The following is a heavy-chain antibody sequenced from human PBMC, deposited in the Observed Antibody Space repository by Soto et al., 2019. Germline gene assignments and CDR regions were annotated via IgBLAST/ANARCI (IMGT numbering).Heavy chain of an antibody. CDR2: IYWNDDK. D-gene: IGHD6-13*01. CDR1: GFSLSTSGVG. V-gene: IGHV2-5*01. J-gene: IGHJ6*02. CDR3: AHRSIAAAGTLGVDV. Sequence: SGPTLVNPTQTLTLTCTFSGFSLSTSGVGVGWIRQPPGKALEWLALIYWNDDKRYSPSLKSRLTITKDASKNQVVLTMTNMDPVDTATYYCAHRSIAAAGTLGVDVWSQGTTVTVSS.